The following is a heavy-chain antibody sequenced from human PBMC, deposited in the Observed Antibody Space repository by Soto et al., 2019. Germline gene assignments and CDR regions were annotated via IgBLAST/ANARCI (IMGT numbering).Heavy chain of an antibody. J-gene: IGHJ4*02. D-gene: IGHD5-18*01. V-gene: IGHV4-4*02. CDR1: GDSIRSINW. CDR3: ARRSISGYSYGFDF. CDR2: IYQSGST. Sequence: QVQLQESGPGLVKPSGTLSLTCAVSGDSIRSINWRTWVRQPPGEVLEWIGEIYQSGSTNYSPSLKSRLTMSVDKSKIQFSLKLTSVADADTAVYYRARRSISGYSYGFDFWGQGTLVIVSS.